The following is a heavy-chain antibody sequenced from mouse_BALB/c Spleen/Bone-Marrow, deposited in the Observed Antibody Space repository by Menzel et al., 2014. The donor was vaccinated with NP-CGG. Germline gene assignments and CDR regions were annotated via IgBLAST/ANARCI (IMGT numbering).Heavy chain of an antibody. CDR3: ARENYGSSPAY. J-gene: IGHJ3*01. D-gene: IGHD1-1*01. CDR2: IDPYNGGT. CDR1: GYAFTSYN. V-gene: IGHV1S135*01. Sequence: EVQGVESGPELVKPGASVKVSRKASGYAFTSYNMYWVKQSHGKSLEWIGHIDPYNGGTSYNQKFKGKATLTVDKSSSTAYMHLNSLTSEDSAVYYCARENYGSSPAYWGQGTLVTVSA.